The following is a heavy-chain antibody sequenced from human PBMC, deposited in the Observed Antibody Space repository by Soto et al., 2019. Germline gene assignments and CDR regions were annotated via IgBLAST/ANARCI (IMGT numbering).Heavy chain of an antibody. J-gene: IGHJ3*02. V-gene: IGHV4-59*08. Sequence: QLQLQESGPGLVKPSETLSLTCTVSADSISNYYWSWIRQPPGKGLEWIGYIYYSGSTHYNPSLKSRVTISVDTSKNQFSLKLSSVTAADTAVYYCARHLWVGSSWYLGALDIWGQGTMVTVSS. D-gene: IGHD6-13*01. CDR3: ARHLWVGSSWYLGALDI. CDR1: ADSISNYY. CDR2: IYYSGST.